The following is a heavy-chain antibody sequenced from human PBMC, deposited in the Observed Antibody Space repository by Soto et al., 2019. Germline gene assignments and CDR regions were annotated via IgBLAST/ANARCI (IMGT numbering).Heavy chain of an antibody. CDR1: GGSISSGGYY. J-gene: IGHJ5*02. V-gene: IGHV4-31*03. D-gene: IGHD3-10*01. CDR2: IYYSGST. CDR3: ARVWFGELVSWFDP. Sequence: SETLSLTCTVSGGSISSGGYYWSWIRQHPGKGLEWIGYIYYSGSTYYNPSLKSRVTISVDTSKNQFSLKLSSVTAADTAVYYCARVWFGELVSWFDPWGQGTLVTVSS.